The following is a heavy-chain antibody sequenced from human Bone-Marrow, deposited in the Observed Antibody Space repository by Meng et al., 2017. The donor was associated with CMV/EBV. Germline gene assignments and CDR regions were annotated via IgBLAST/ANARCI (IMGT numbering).Heavy chain of an antibody. CDR2: IDYSGRT. CDR1: GGPVSSGSYY. Sequence: SDTLSLTCTVSGGPVSSGSYYWSWIRQPPGKGLEWIGYIDYSGRTNYNPSLKSRLTISVDTSKNQFSLKLSSVPAADTAVYYCAYMYFDFWSGYYHPYYFDYWGQGTLVTVSS. J-gene: IGHJ4*02. CDR3: AYMYFDFWSGYYHPYYFDY. V-gene: IGHV4-61*01. D-gene: IGHD3-3*01.